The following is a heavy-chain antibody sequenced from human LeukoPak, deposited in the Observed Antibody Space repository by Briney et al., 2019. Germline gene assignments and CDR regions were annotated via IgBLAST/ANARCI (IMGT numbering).Heavy chain of an antibody. CDR1: GFSFSVYW. Sequence: GGSLRLSCAASGFSFSVYWMHWVRQAPGKGLEWVSYISSSGSTIYYADSVKGRFTISRDNAKNSLYLQMNSLRAEDTTVYYCARGTPEIWFGELLPDYYMDVWGKGTTVTISS. CDR2: ISSSGSTI. V-gene: IGHV3-48*04. J-gene: IGHJ6*03. CDR3: ARGTPEIWFGELLPDYYMDV. D-gene: IGHD3-10*01.